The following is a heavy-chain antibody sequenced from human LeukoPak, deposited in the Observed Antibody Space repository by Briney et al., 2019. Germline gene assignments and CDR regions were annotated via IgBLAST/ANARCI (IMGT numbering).Heavy chain of an antibody. CDR1: GFTFSSYA. V-gene: IGHV3-30*04. CDR2: ISYDGSNK. D-gene: IGHD1-26*01. CDR3: ARDTAGIVGAADHYFDN. J-gene: IGHJ4*02. Sequence: PGRSLRLSCAASGFTFSSYAMHWVRQAPGKGLEWVAVISYDGSNKYYADSVKGRFTISRDNSKNTLYLQMNSLRAEDTAVYYCARDTAGIVGAADHYFDNWGQGTLVTVSS.